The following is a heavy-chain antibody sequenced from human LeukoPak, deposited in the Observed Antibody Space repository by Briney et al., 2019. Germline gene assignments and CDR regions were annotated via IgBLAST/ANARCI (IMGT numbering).Heavy chain of an antibody. CDR3: TSPSQGVYYYYYMDV. CDR2: IRSKANSYAT. V-gene: IGHV3-73*01. J-gene: IGHJ6*03. Sequence: GGSLRLSCAASGFTFSGSAMHWVRQASGKGLEWVCRIRSKANSYATADAASVKGRFTITRDDSKNTEYLQMNSLKTEDTAVYYCTSPSQGVYYYYYMDVWGKGTTVTVSS. D-gene: IGHD6-6*01. CDR1: GFTFSGSA.